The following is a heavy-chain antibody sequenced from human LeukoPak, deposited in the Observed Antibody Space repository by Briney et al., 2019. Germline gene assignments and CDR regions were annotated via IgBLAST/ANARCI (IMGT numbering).Heavy chain of an antibody. D-gene: IGHD3-9*01. V-gene: IGHV3-48*03. Sequence: GGSLRLSCAASGFTFSNYEMNWVRQATGKGLEWVSYISDSGTTTYYGDSVKGRFTISRDNAKKSLYLQMNSLRAEDTAVYYCARVRYFDWLGLFDYWGQGTLVTVSS. CDR3: ARVRYFDWLGLFDY. CDR2: ISDSGTTT. J-gene: IGHJ4*02. CDR1: GFTFSNYE.